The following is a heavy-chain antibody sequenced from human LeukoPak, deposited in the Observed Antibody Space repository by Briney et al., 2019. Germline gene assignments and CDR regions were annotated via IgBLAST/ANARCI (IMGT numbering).Heavy chain of an antibody. Sequence: SETLSLTCTVSGGALSSYYWTWIRQPAGKGLEWIGRIYSSGSTNHNPSLKRRVTMSVDTSKNQFSLKLSSVTAADTAVYYCARGPEMATTYFDYWGQGILVTVSS. J-gene: IGHJ4*02. D-gene: IGHD5-24*01. CDR2: IYSSGST. V-gene: IGHV4-4*07. CDR3: ARGPEMATTYFDY. CDR1: GGALSSYY.